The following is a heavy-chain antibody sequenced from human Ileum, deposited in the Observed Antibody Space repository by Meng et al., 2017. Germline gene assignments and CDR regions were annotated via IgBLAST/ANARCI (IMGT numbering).Heavy chain of an antibody. V-gene: IGHV4-39*01. CDR2: IYSSGST. Sequence: QLQLQESGPGLVRPSETLSLTCTVSGGSISGSSYYWGWIRQPPGKGLEWIGSIYSSGSTYYNPSPKSRVTTSVDTSKNQFSLKLSSVTAADTAVYYCVRRAGLRQAFDYWGQGTLVTVSS. J-gene: IGHJ4*02. CDR1: GGSISGSSYY. D-gene: IGHD4-17*01. CDR3: VRRAGLRQAFDY.